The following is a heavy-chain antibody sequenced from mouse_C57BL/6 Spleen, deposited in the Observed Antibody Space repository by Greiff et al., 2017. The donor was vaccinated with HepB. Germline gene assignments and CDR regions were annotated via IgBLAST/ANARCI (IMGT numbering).Heavy chain of an antibody. V-gene: IGHV5-9-1*02. Sequence: DVQLVESGEGLVKPGGSLKLSCAASGFTFSSYAMSWVRQTPEKRLEWVAYISSGGDYIYYADTVKGRFTISRDNARNTLYLQMSSLKSEDTAMYYCTNYYGSSPNWEFAYWGQGTLVTVSA. CDR3: TNYYGSSPNWEFAY. D-gene: IGHD1-1*01. J-gene: IGHJ3*01. CDR1: GFTFSSYA. CDR2: ISSGGDYI.